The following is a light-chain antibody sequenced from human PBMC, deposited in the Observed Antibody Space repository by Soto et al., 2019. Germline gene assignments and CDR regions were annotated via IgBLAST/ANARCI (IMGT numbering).Light chain of an antibody. CDR2: EVI. CDR3: CSYAGSSIFV. J-gene: IGLJ2*01. Sequence: QSALTQPASVSGSPGQSITISCTGSSSDVGTYNLVSWYQHHPGKAPKLMISEVIKRPSGVSNRFSGSKSGNTASLTISGLHAEDEAYYYCCSYAGSSIFVFGGGTKLTVL. V-gene: IGLV2-23*02. CDR1: SSDVGTYNL.